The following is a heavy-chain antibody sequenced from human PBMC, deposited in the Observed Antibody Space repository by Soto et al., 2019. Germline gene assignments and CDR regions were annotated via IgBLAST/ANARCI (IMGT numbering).Heavy chain of an antibody. CDR3: ARTTAVPNTLRSRYFFDF. V-gene: IGHV4-30-4*01. J-gene: IGHJ4*02. CDR2: ISNSGST. CDR1: GGSVTSDEDH. D-gene: IGHD3-9*01. Sequence: PSQTLSLTCTVSGGSVTSDEDHWTWIRHAPGNGLEWIGYISNSGSTGYNPSLKTRLSMSVDRSKNQFSLRLTSVTAADTALYYCARTTAVPNTLRSRYFFDFWGQGTLVTVSS.